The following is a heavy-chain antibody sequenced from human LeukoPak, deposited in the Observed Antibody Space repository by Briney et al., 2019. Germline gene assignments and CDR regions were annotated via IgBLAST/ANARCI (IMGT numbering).Heavy chain of an antibody. Sequence: ASVKVSCKASGYTFTVYYMHWVRQAPGQGREGMGWINPNSGGTNYAQKFQGRVTMTRDTSISTAYMELSRLRSDDTAVYYCALISSSWYAVDYWGQGTLVTVSS. CDR3: ALISSSWYAVDY. V-gene: IGHV1-2*02. CDR1: GYTFTVYY. J-gene: IGHJ4*02. CDR2: INPNSGGT. D-gene: IGHD6-13*01.